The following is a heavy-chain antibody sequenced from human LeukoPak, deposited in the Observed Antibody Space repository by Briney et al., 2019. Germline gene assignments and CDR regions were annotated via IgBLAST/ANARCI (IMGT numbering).Heavy chain of an antibody. CDR1: AFPFRNYA. J-gene: IGHJ4*02. V-gene: IGHV3-30*03. D-gene: IGHD4-17*01. CDR2: IASDGKDK. Sequence: GGSLRLSCAASAFPFRNYAMHWLRQAPGKGLEWVAVIASDGKDKHLADSVKGRFTISRDNSKNTLYLQMNSLRAEDTAVYYCARPLYGDHFDYWGQGTLVTVSS. CDR3: ARPLYGDHFDY.